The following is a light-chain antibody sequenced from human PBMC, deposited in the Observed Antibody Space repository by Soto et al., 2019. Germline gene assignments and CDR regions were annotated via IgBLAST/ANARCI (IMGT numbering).Light chain of an antibody. CDR3: QQYNSYSST. J-gene: IGKJ1*01. CDR1: QSISSW. CDR2: DAS. Sequence: DIQMTQSPSTLSASVGDRVTITCRASQSISSWLAWYQQKPGKAPKLLIYDASSLESGVPSRFSGRGSGTEFTLTISSLQPDDFATYYCQQYNSYSSTFGPGTKVEIK. V-gene: IGKV1-5*01.